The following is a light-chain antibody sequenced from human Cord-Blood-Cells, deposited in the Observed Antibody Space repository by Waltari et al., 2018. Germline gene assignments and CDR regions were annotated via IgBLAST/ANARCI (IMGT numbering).Light chain of an antibody. V-gene: IGKV1-5*01. CDR2: DAS. CDR1: QSISSW. Sequence: DIQMTKSPSTLSASVGDRVTINCRASQSISSWLAWYQQKPGKAPKLLIYDASSLESGVPSRFSGSGSGTEFTLTISSLQPDDFATYYCQQYNSYSTFGQGTKVEIK. CDR3: QQYNSYST. J-gene: IGKJ1*01.